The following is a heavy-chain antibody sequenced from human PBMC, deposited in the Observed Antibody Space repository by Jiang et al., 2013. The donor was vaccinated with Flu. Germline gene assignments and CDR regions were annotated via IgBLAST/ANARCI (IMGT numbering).Heavy chain of an antibody. D-gene: IGHD7-27*01. CDR2: LILVTLIP. J-gene: IGHJ3*02. Sequence: GLEWMGGLILVTLIPTTARPSQGHVTISADKSISTAYLQWSSLKASDTAMYYCARLPKLTGAFDIWGQGTMVTVSS. CDR3: ARLPKLTGAFDI. V-gene: IGHV5-10-1*01.